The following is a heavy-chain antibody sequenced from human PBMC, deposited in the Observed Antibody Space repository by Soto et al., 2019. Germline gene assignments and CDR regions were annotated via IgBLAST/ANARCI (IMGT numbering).Heavy chain of an antibody. CDR2: ISCHGNDK. CDR1: GFTFSTYG. Sequence: RLSCAASGFTFSTYGMHWVRQAPGKGLEWVAVISCHGNDKYYAESVKGRFTISRDNFKNTLYLQMDSLRAEDTAVYYCAKDHLLTTVTTVGDWGQGTLVTVSS. V-gene: IGHV3-30*18. CDR3: AKDHLLTTVTTVGD. J-gene: IGHJ4*02. D-gene: IGHD4-17*01.